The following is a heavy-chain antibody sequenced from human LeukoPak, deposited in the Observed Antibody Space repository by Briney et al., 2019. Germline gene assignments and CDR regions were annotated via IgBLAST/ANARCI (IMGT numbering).Heavy chain of an antibody. J-gene: IGHJ3*02. CDR1: GGSISSGGYY. D-gene: IGHD2-2*01. CDR3: ARRKLGLIVVVPAARDAFDI. CDR2: IYYSGST. Sequence: PSQTLSLTCTVSGGSISSGGYYWSWIRQHPGKGLEWIGYIYYSGSTYYNPSLKSRVTISVDTSKNQFSLKLSSVTAADTAVYYCARRKLGLIVVVPAARDAFDIWGQGTMVTVSS. V-gene: IGHV4-31*03.